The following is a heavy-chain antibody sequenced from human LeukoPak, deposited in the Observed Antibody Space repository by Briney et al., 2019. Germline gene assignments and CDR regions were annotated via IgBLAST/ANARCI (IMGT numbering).Heavy chain of an antibody. V-gene: IGHV1-8*01. D-gene: IGHD2-21*02. CDR2: MSASSGNT. J-gene: IGHJ4*02. Sequence: GVSVKVSCKASGYTFTNYDINWVRQATGQGLEWLGWMSASSGNTGYAQKFQGRVSMTRATSISTAYLELSSLTFEDTAVYYCARTPPKGDIDYWGQGTLVTVSS. CDR1: GYTFTNYD. CDR3: ARTPPKGDIDY.